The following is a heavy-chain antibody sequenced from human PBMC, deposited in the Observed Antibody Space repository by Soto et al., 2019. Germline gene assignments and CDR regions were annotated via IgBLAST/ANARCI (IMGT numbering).Heavy chain of an antibody. V-gene: IGHV4-39*01. Sequence: SETLSLTCTVSGDSISSSSYHWGWIRQPPGKGLEWIGSVYYSGSTYYNPSLKSRVTISVDASKSQFSLNLSSVTAADTAVYYCARHRGPTGPNYGGQGTLVTVS. D-gene: IGHD3-10*01. CDR2: VYYSGST. CDR3: ARHRGPTGPNY. CDR1: GDSISSSSYH. J-gene: IGHJ4*02.